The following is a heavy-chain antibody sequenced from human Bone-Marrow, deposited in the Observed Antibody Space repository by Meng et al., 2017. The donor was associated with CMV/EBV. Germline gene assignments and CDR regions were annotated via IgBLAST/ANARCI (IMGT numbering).Heavy chain of an antibody. CDR1: GYTFTSYY. CDR3: ARDLSDTYYDSSGYYPGYLDY. CDR2: INPSGGST. Sequence: ASGKVSCKASGYTFTSYYMHWVRRAPGQGLEWMGIINPSGGSTSYAQKFQGRVTMIRDTSTSTVYMELSSLRSEDTAVYYCARDLSDTYYDSSGYYPGYLDYWGQGTLVTVSS. D-gene: IGHD3-22*01. V-gene: IGHV1-46*01. J-gene: IGHJ4*02.